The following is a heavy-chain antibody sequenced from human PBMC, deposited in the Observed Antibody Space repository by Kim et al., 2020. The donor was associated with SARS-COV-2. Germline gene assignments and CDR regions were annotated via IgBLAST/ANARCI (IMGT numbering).Heavy chain of an antibody. Sequence: GESLKISFKGSGYSFTSYWISWVRQMPGKGLEWMGRIDPSDSYTNYSPSFQGHVTISADKSISTAYLQWSSLKASDTAMYYCARHGVPGTPPDYWGQGTLVTISS. D-gene: IGHD2-2*01. CDR1: GYSFTSYW. V-gene: IGHV5-10-1*01. J-gene: IGHJ4*02. CDR3: ARHGVPGTPPDY. CDR2: IDPSDSYT.